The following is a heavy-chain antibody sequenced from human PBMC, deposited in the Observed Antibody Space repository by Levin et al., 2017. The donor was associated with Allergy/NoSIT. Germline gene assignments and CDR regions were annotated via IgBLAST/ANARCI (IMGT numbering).Heavy chain of an antibody. CDR3: ARGPEA. CDR2: ISTNSAYI. Sequence: KPGGSLRLSCSASGFTFNIYTMNWVRQAPGKGLEWISFISTNSAYIFYADSVRGRFTISRDNAKGSLFLQMSSLRADDTAIYYCARGPEAWGQGTPVTVSS. J-gene: IGHJ5*02. V-gene: IGHV3-21*01. CDR1: GFTFNIYT.